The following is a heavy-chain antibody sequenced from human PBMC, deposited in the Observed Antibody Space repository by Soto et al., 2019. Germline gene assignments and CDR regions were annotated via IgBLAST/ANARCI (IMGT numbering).Heavy chain of an antibody. CDR1: SGSINSFY. V-gene: IGHV4-4*07. CDR2: IRSSGTT. J-gene: IGHJ4*02. D-gene: IGHD1-7*01. CDR3: ARDRIIGTSYSDY. Sequence: SETLSLTCTVSSGSINSFYWSWIRQPAGKGLEWIGRIRSSGTTNYNPSLKSRVTMSVDTSRNQFSLKLTSVTAADTAVYYCARDRIIGTSYSDYWGQGVLVTVS.